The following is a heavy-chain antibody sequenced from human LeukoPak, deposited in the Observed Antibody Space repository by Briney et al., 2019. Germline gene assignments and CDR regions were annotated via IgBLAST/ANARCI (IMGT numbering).Heavy chain of an antibody. D-gene: IGHD3-10*01. CDR3: ARDLVSLLYGPGIDY. J-gene: IGHJ4*02. CDR2: ISTYNAKT. CDR1: GYTCTNYG. Sequence: ASVKVSCKASGYTCTNYGISWVRQAPGQGLEWMGWISTYNAKTNSAQRFQGRCTMTADTSTDTAYMELRSLTSDDTAVFYCARDLVSLLYGPGIDYWGQGTQVTVSA. V-gene: IGHV1-18*01.